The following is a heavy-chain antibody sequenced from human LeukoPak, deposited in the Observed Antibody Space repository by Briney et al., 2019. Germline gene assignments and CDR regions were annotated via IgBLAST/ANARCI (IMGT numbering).Heavy chain of an antibody. CDR2: ISGYNGNR. V-gene: IGHV1-18*01. CDR1: GYTFTNYG. J-gene: IGHJ4*02. D-gene: IGHD4-17*01. Sequence: ASVKVSCKASGYTFTNYGISWVRQAPGQGLEWMGWISGYNGNRNYAQRLQGRVTMTTDTSTSTAYMELRSLRSDDTAVYYCARDYGDYVFFDYWGQGTLVTVSS. CDR3: ARDYGDYVFFDY.